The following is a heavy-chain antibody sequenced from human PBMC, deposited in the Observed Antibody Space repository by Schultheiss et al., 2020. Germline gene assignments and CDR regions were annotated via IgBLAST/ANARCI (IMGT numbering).Heavy chain of an antibody. Sequence: SQPLSLTCTVSGGSISSSSYYWGWIRQPPGKGLEWIGSIYYSGSTYYNPSLKSRVTISVDTSKNQFSLKLSSVTAADTAVYYCARPLVRSVWGVIVYGMDVWGRGTTITVAS. J-gene: IGHJ6*02. D-gene: IGHD3-10*01. CDR1: GGSISSSSYY. CDR2: IYYSGST. CDR3: ARPLVRSVWGVIVYGMDV. V-gene: IGHV4-39*01.